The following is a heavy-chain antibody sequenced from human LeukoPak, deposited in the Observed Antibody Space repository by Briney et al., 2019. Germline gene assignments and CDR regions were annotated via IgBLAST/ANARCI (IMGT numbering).Heavy chain of an antibody. CDR3: ARDLTTYYDILTGLYYFDY. D-gene: IGHD3-9*01. CDR1: GYTFTSYC. CDR2: TSAYNGNT. Sequence: ASVKVSCKASGYTFTSYCISWVRQAPGQGLEWMGWTSAYNGNTNYAQKLQGRVTMTTDTSTSTAYMELRSLRSDDTAVYYCARDLTTYYDILTGLYYFDYWGQGTLVTVSS. J-gene: IGHJ4*02. V-gene: IGHV1-18*01.